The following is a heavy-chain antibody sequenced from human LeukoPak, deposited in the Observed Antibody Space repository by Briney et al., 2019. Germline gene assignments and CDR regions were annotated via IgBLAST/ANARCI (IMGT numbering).Heavy chain of an antibody. Sequence: ASVKVSCKASGYTFTSYGISWVRQAPGQGLEWMGWINAYNGNTNYAQKLQGRVTMTTDTSTSIAYMELRSLRSDDTAVYYCARRGLSDFYYSYMDVWGKGTTVTVSS. J-gene: IGHJ6*03. CDR2: INAYNGNT. CDR1: GYTFTSYG. D-gene: IGHD3-16*01. CDR3: ARRGLSDFYYSYMDV. V-gene: IGHV1-18*01.